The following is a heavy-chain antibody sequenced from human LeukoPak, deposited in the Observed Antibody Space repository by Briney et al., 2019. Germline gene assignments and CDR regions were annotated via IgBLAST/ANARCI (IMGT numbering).Heavy chain of an antibody. CDR3: ARGYPFYYYGMDV. J-gene: IGHJ6*02. CDR2: IYYSGST. D-gene: IGHD3-16*02. CDR1: GGSISSYY. V-gene: IGHV4-59*01. Sequence: SETLSLTCTVSGGSISSYYWSWIRQPPGKGLEWLGYIYYSGSTNYNPSLKSRVTISVDTSKNQFSLKLSSVTAADMAVYYCARGYPFYYYGMDVWGQGTTVTVSS.